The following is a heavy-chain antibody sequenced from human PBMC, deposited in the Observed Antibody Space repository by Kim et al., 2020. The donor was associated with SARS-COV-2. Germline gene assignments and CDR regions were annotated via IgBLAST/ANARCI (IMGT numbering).Heavy chain of an antibody. Sequence: ASVKVSCKVSGYTLTELSMHWVRQAPGKGLEWMGGFDPEDGETIYAQKFQGRVXMTXXTSTDTAYXXLSXLRSEDTAVYYCATXSIAXXDTNWFDPWGQGXXVTVSS. D-gene: IGHD5-18*01. CDR2: FDPEDGET. CDR3: ATXSIAXXDTNWFDP. J-gene: IGHJ5*02. CDR1: GYTLTELS. V-gene: IGHV1-24*01.